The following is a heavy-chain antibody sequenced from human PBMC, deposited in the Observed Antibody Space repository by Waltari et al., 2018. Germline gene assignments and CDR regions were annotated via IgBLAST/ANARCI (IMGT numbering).Heavy chain of an antibody. CDR2: IYYSGST. D-gene: IGHD3-9*01. Sequence: QVQLQESGPGLVKPSQTLSLPCTVSAGSISSGDYYWSWIRQPPGKGLEWIGYIYYSGSTYYNPSLKSRVTISVDTSKNQFALKLSSVTAADTAVYYCAREGYDILTGPGLGYWGQGTLVTVSS. CDR1: AGSISSGDYY. CDR3: AREGYDILTGPGLGY. V-gene: IGHV4-30-4*08. J-gene: IGHJ4*02.